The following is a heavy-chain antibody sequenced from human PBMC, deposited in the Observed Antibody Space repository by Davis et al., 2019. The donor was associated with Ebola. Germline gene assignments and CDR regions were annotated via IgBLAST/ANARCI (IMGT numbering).Heavy chain of an antibody. Sequence: GGSLRLSCAASGFTFNTYAMSWIRQAPGKGLAWVAVIYRGGNTYYVNSVKGRFTISRDNSKDTLELQINSLRAEDTAVYYCTRGRGGSSWEVYWGQGTLVTVSS. J-gene: IGHJ4*02. CDR2: IYRGGNT. CDR3: TRGRGGSSWEVY. CDR1: GFTFNTYA. D-gene: IGHD6-13*01. V-gene: IGHV3-23*03.